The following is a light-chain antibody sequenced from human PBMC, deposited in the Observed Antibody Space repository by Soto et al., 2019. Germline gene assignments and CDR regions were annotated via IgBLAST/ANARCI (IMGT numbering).Light chain of an antibody. CDR3: AAWDDSLSGWV. Sequence: QSALTQPPSASGTPGQRVTISCFGSNSNIGSNPVNWYQQLPGTAPKLLIYINDERPSGVPDRFSASTSDTSASLAISGLQSDDEADYYCAAWDDSLSGWVFGGGTKLTVL. V-gene: IGLV1-44*01. CDR2: IND. CDR1: NSNIGSNP. J-gene: IGLJ3*02.